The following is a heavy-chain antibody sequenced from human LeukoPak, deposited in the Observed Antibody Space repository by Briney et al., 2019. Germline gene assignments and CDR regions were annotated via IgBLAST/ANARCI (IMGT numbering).Heavy chain of an antibody. Sequence: SVKVSCKASGGTFSSYAISWVRQAPGQGLEWMGRIIPILGIANYAQKFQGRVTITADKSTSTAYMELSSLRSEDTAVYYCARAASGWYGVAYYWGQGTLVTVSS. CDR1: GGTFSSYA. CDR2: IIPILGIA. CDR3: ARAASGWYGVAYY. D-gene: IGHD6-19*01. J-gene: IGHJ4*02. V-gene: IGHV1-69*04.